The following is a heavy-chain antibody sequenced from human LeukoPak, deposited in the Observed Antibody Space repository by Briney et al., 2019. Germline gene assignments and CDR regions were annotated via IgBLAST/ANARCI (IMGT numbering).Heavy chain of an antibody. D-gene: IGHD1-1*01. J-gene: IGHJ6*02. CDR2: IGSDGRNK. V-gene: IGHV3-33*01. CDR1: GFIFSSYG. Sequence: GGSLRLSCAASGFIFSSYGMHWVRQAPGKGLEWVAVIGSDGRNKFYADSVKGRFTISRDNSKNILYLQMDRLSADDTAVYYCVRDDELPDNGMDVWAKGPRSPS. CDR3: VRDDELPDNGMDV.